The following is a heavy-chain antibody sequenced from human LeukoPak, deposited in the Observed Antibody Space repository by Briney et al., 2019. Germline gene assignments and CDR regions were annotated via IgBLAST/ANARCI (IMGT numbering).Heavy chain of an antibody. J-gene: IGHJ4*02. D-gene: IGHD1-26*01. V-gene: IGHV3-23*01. CDR3: ARVWEVQYYFDH. Sequence: GGSLRLSCAASGFTFSSYAMSWVRQAPGKGLEWVSAISGSGGSTYYADSVKGRFSISRDNYKKTLYLQMDSLRAEDTAVYYCARVWEVQYYFDHWGQGTLVTVSS. CDR1: GFTFSSYA. CDR2: ISGSGGST.